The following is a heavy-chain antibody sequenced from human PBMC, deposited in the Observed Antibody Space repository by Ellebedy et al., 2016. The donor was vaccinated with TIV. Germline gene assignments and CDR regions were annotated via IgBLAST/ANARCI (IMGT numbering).Heavy chain of an antibody. V-gene: IGHV3-23*01. CDR2: ISSSGVSA. CDR1: GFTFSNYA. J-gene: IGHJ2*01. D-gene: IGHD3-10*01. Sequence: GESLKISCAASGFTFSNYAMSWVRQAPGKGLEWVSTISSSGVSANYADSVKGRFTISRDNSKNTLYLQMNSLGAEDTAVYYCAKDPVRGNYGYFDLWGRGTLVTVSS. CDR3: AKDPVRGNYGYFDL.